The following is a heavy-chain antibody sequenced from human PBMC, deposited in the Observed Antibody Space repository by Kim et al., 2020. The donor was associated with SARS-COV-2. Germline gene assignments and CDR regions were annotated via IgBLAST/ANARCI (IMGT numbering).Heavy chain of an antibody. D-gene: IGHD3-10*01. CDR2: ISYDGRNK. CDR1: GFTFSSCA. Sequence: GGSLRLSCAASGFTFSSCAIHWVRQAPGKGLEWVAVISYDGRNKNYADSVKGRFTISRDNSKNTLYLQMNSLRAEDTALYYCARDPCSRLRGLTYSYYGMDVWGQGTTVTVSS. V-gene: IGHV3-30-3*01. J-gene: IGHJ6*02. CDR3: ARDPCSRLRGLTYSYYGMDV.